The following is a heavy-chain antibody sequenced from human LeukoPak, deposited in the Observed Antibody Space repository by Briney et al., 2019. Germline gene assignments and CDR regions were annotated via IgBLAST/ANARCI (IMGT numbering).Heavy chain of an antibody. Sequence: PSQTLSLTCTVSGDSISSSAFYWSWIRQHPGKGLEWIGYIYYSGTTYYNPSLKSRVTISVDTSKTQFSLKLTSVTAADTAVYYCARGPGTAVINFDYWGQGTLVTVSS. J-gene: IGHJ4*02. CDR2: IYYSGTT. CDR1: GDSISSSAFY. D-gene: IGHD4-17*01. V-gene: IGHV4-31*03. CDR3: ARGPGTAVINFDY.